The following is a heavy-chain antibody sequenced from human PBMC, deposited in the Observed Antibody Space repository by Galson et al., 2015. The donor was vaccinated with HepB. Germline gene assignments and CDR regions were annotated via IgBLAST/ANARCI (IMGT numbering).Heavy chain of an antibody. V-gene: IGHV3-7*03. D-gene: IGHD3-3*01. CDR3: ARTQYYDFWSGYYTLDY. CDR2: IKQDGSEK. CDR1: GFTFSSYW. J-gene: IGHJ4*02. Sequence: SLRLSCAASGFTFSSYWMSWVRQAPGKGLEWVANIKQDGSEKYYVDSVKGRFTISRDDAKNSLYLQMNSLRAEDTAVYYCARTQYYDFWSGYYTLDYWGQGTLVTVSS.